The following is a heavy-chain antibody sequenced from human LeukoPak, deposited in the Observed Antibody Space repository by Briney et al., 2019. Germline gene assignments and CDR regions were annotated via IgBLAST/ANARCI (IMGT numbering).Heavy chain of an antibody. CDR2: IYTSGSI. CDR3: ARVSSSGVWDY. V-gene: IGHV4-61*02. CDR1: GGSISSGSYY. Sequence: SETLSLTCTVSGGSISSGSYYWSWIRQPAGKGLEWIWRIYTSGSINYNPSLKSRVTISLDTSKNQFSLKLSSVTAADTAVYYCARVSSSGVWDYWGQGTLVTVSS. D-gene: IGHD3-10*01. J-gene: IGHJ4*02.